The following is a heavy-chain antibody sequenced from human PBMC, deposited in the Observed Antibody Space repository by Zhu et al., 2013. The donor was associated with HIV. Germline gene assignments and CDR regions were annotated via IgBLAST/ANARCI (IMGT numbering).Heavy chain of an antibody. D-gene: IGHD1-1*01. CDR2: INPNSGGT. V-gene: IGHV1-2*02. J-gene: IGHJ6*02. Sequence: QVQLVQSGAEVKKPGASVKVSCKASGYYFTGYYIYWVRQAPGQGLEWMGWINPNSGGTNYVQKFQGRVTMTRDTSISTVYMELRGLRSDDTAVYYCAREQQLPLYSYYYGLDVWGQGTTVTVSS. CDR1: GYYFTGYY. CDR3: AREQQLPLYSYYYGLDV.